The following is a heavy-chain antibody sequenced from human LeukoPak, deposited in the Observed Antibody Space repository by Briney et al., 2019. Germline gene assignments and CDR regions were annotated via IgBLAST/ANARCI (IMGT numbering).Heavy chain of an antibody. Sequence: SETLSLTCSVSGGFNTHYYWTWIRQPPGKELEWIGYIYHSGSTKYNPSLKSRVTISVDTSKNHFSLKLSSVTAADTAVYYCARGFIHRDPRYYMDVWGKGTTVTVSS. J-gene: IGHJ6*03. CDR1: GGFNTHYY. CDR3: ARGFIHRDPRYYMDV. CDR2: IYHSGST. D-gene: IGHD3-16*01. V-gene: IGHV4-59*01.